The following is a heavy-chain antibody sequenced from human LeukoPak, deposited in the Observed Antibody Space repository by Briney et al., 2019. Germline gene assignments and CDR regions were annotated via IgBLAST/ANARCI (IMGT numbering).Heavy chain of an antibody. CDR2: IRSKVDSYTT. V-gene: IGHV3-72*01. Sequence: GGSLRLSRAASGLTFSDHHMDWVRQAPGKGLEWVGRIRSKVDSYTTEYAASVKGRFTISRDDSKKSLFLQMNSLKTDDTAVYYCASAPGIAVSWGQGTLVTVSS. CDR1: GLTFSDHH. CDR3: ASAPGIAVS. D-gene: IGHD6-19*01. J-gene: IGHJ4*02.